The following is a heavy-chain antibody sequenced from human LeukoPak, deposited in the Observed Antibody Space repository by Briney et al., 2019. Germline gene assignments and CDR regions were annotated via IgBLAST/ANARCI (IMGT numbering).Heavy chain of an antibody. V-gene: IGHV3-66*01. CDR1: GFTVSTTY. Sequence: GGSLRLSCAASGFTVSTTYMSWVRQAPGKGLEWVSVIYAGGDIYYADSVRGRFGVSRDNSKNTLYLQMNSLRVEDSAVYYCARGFGIAVTGSPYYFDSWGQGTLVTVSS. D-gene: IGHD1-20*01. J-gene: IGHJ4*02. CDR3: ARGFGIAVTGSPYYFDS. CDR2: IYAGGDI.